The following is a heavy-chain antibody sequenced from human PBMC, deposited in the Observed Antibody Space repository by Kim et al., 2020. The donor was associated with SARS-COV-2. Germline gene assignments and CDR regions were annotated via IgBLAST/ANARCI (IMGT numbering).Heavy chain of an antibody. Sequence: SETLSLTCTVSGGSISSYYWSWIRQPPGKGLEWIGYIYYSGSTNYNPSLKSRVTISVDTSKNQFSLKLSSVTAADTAVYYCARVPGSDAFDIWGQGTMVTVSS. CDR2: IYYSGST. CDR3: ARVPGSDAFDI. V-gene: IGHV4-59*13. CDR1: GGSISSYY. J-gene: IGHJ3*02. D-gene: IGHD3-10*01.